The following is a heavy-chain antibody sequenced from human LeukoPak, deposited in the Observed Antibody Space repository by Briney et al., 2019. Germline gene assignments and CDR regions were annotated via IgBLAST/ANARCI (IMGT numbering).Heavy chain of an antibody. CDR2: IRYDGSNK. CDR3: AKDTQRGILRYFDWSILDY. Sequence: GGSLRLSCAASGFTFSSYGMHWVRQAPGKGLEWVAFIRYDGSNKYYADSVKGRFTISRDNSKNTLYLQMNSLRAEDTAVYYCAKDTQRGILRYFDWSILDYWGQGTLVTVSS. J-gene: IGHJ4*02. V-gene: IGHV3-30*02. D-gene: IGHD3-9*01. CDR1: GFTFSSYG.